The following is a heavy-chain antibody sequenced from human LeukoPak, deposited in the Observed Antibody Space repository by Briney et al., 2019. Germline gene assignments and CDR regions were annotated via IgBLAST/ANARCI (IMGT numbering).Heavy chain of an antibody. Sequence: GGSLRLSCAASEVTFRNYAVHWVRQAPGKGLQWVAVISYDGNTIHYADSMKGRFIISRDTSKNTLYLQMNSLRAEDTAVYYCAGSLSRVGATIRFYYYYGMDVWGQGTTVTVSS. CDR3: AGSLSRVGATIRFYYYYGMDV. D-gene: IGHD1-26*01. J-gene: IGHJ6*02. V-gene: IGHV3-30-3*01. CDR2: ISYDGNTI. CDR1: EVTFRNYA.